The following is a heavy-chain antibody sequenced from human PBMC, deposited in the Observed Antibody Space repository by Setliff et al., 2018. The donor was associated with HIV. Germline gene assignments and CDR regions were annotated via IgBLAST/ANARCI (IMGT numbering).Heavy chain of an antibody. CDR2: TNNDGSIT. D-gene: IGHD1-7*01. CDR1: GFTLSDHW. J-gene: IGHJ4*02. V-gene: IGHV3-74*01. CDR3: VKWNYPNS. Sequence: PGGSLRLSCAASGFTLSDHWMHWVRQVPGKGLVWVSRTNNDGSITNYADFVKGRFTMSRDSAKNTLYLQVNSLRVEDTAVYYCVKWNYPNSWGQGTLVTVSS.